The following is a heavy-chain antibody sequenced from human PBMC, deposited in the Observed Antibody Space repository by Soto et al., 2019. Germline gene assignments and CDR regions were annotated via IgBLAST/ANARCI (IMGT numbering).Heavy chain of an antibody. D-gene: IGHD2-2*01. CDR2: IYPGDSDT. V-gene: IGHV5-51*01. CDR3: ARVYSVSSTSCWAY. J-gene: IGHJ4*02. Sequence: VESLKISCKGSGYIFTSYWIGWVLQMPGKGLEWMGIIYPGDSDTRYSPSFQGQVTISADKSISTAYLQWSSLKASDTAMYYCARVYSVSSTSCWAYWGRGTLVTVSS. CDR1: GYIFTSYW.